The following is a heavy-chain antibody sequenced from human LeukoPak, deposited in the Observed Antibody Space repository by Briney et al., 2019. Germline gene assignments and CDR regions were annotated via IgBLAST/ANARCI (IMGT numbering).Heavy chain of an antibody. CDR1: GGSISSDY. D-gene: IGHD2-2*01. V-gene: IGHV4-59*12. CDR2: IYYRGST. CDR3: ARLTLHSRDIVVVPAAIDY. J-gene: IGHJ4*02. Sequence: SETLSLTCTVSGGSISSDYWSWIRQPPGKGLEWIGYIYYRGSTNYNPSLKSRVTISVDTSKNQFSLKLSSVTAADTAVYYCARLTLHSRDIVVVPAAIDYWGQGTLVTVSS.